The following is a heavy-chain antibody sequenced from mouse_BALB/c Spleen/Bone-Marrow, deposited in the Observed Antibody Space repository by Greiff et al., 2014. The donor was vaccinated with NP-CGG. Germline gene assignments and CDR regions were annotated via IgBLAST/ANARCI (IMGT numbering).Heavy chain of an antibody. J-gene: IGHJ2*01. CDR1: GFNIKDTY. Sequence: EVQLQQSGAEPVKPGASVKLSCTASGFNIKDTYMHWVKQRPEQGLEWIGRIDPANGNTKYDPKFQGKATITADTSSNTAYLQLSSLTSEDTAVYYCVRWHGYYVGYYFDNWGQGTTLTVSA. D-gene: IGHD2-3*01. CDR3: VRWHGYYVGYYFDN. V-gene: IGHV14-3*02. CDR2: IDPANGNT.